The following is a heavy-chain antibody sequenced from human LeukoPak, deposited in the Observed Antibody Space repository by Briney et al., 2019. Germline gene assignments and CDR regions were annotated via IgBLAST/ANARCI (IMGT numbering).Heavy chain of an antibody. V-gene: IGHV1-18*01. CDR2: ISVYNGNT. J-gene: IGHJ6*02. CDR1: DYTFTSYG. CDR3: ARDKYDFWSGMYYYYGMDV. Sequence: ASVKVSCKASDYTFTSYGISWVRQAPGQGLEWMGWISVYNGNTNYAQKFQGRVTMTTDTSTSTAYMELRSLRSDDTAVYYCARDKYDFWSGMYYYYGMDVWGQGTTVTVSS. D-gene: IGHD3-3*01.